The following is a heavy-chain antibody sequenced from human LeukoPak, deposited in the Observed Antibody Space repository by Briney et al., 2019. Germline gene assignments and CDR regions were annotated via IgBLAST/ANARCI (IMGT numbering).Heavy chain of an antibody. CDR2: INHSGST. CDR3: ARAARQGFTMIVVPFFYFDL. V-gene: IGHV4-31*03. D-gene: IGHD3-22*01. Sequence: SETLSLTCTVSGGSISSGASDWGWIRQHPKRGLEWVGCINHSGSTYYNPSLGSRVTMSVDTSKNQFSLKLSSVTAADSAVYYCARAARQGFTMIVVPFFYFDLWGRGTLVTVSS. J-gene: IGHJ2*01. CDR1: GGSISSGASD.